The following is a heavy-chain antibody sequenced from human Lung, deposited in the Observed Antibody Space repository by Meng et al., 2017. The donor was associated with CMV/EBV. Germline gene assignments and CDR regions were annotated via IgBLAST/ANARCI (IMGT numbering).Heavy chain of an antibody. Sequence: SXVASGFSLSNYWMTWVRQAPGKALEWAANINQDGSQSYYVDSVRGRFTITRDNGGNSLYLQMNSLGGDDTAVYYCARDPNEDGGVTLDNWGQGXLVTVSS. CDR3: ARDPNEDGGVTLDN. V-gene: IGHV3-7*01. D-gene: IGHD5-24*01. J-gene: IGHJ4*02. CDR1: GFSLSNYW. CDR2: INQDGSQS.